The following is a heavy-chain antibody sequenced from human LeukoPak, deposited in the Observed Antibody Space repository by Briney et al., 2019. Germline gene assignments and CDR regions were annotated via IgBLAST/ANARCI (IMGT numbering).Heavy chain of an antibody. D-gene: IGHD4-17*01. CDR2: FDPEDGET. CDR3: ATGGADYGDYEDAFDI. CDR1: GYTLTELS. J-gene: IGHJ3*02. V-gene: IGHV1-24*01. Sequence: GASVKVSCKVSGYTLTELSMHWVRQAPGKGLEWMRGFDPEDGETIYAQKFQGRVTMTEDTSTDTAYMELSSLRSEDTAVYYCATGGADYGDYEDAFDIWGQGTMVTVSS.